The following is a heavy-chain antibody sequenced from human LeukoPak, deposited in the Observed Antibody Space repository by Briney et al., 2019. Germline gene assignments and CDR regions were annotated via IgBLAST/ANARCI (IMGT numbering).Heavy chain of an antibody. J-gene: IGHJ1*01. D-gene: IGHD2-21*02. CDR2: ISYDGSNK. CDR1: GFTFSSYA. Sequence: GRSLRLSCAASGFTFSSYAMHWVRQAPGKGLEWVAVISYDGSNKHYADSVKGRFTISRDNSKNTLYLQMNSLRAEDTAVYYCARDQKYCGGDCPAEYFQHWGQGTLVTVSS. V-gene: IGHV3-30*04. CDR3: ARDQKYCGGDCPAEYFQH.